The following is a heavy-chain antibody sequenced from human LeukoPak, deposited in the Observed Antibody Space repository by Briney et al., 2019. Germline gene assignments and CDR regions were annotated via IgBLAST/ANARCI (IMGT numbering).Heavy chain of an antibody. CDR1: GYTFTSYG. Sequence: ASVKVSCKASGYTFTSYGISWVRQAPGQGLEWMGWISAYNGNTKYAEKLQGRVTMTTDTSTSTAYMELRSLRPDDTAVYYCARVGYCSSTSCYDYYYYYMDVWGKGTTVTVSS. D-gene: IGHD2-2*01. V-gene: IGHV1-18*01. CDR2: ISAYNGNT. J-gene: IGHJ6*03. CDR3: ARVGYCSSTSCYDYYYYYMDV.